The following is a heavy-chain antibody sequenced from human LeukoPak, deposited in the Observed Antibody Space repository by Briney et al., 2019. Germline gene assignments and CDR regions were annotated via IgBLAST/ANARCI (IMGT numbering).Heavy chain of an antibody. CDR1: GFTFSSYG. J-gene: IGHJ4*02. D-gene: IGHD2-2*01. CDR2: ISSDESXX. CDR3: AKAAVVPAAPDF. V-gene: IGHV3-30*18. Sequence: GGSLRLSCAASGFTFSSYGIHWVRQAPGXXXXXVAFISSDESXXXXXXXXXXXFTISXDNSKXTLYLQMNSLRAEDTAVYYCAKAAVVPAAPDFWGQGTLVTVSS.